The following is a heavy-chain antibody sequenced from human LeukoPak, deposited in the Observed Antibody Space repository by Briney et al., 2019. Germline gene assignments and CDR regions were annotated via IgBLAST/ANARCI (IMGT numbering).Heavy chain of an antibody. CDR1: GGSFTGYY. CDR2: INDSGST. V-gene: IGHV4-34*01. D-gene: IGHD1-1*01. J-gene: IGHJ4*02. CDR3: ARAGRGTSSRALDY. Sequence: PSETLSLTCAISGGSFTGYYWSWIRQPPGKGLGWIGDINDSGSTNSSPSLKSRVVISLDTSKSQLSLKLSPVTAADTATYFCARAGRGTSSRALDYWGQGTLVTVSS.